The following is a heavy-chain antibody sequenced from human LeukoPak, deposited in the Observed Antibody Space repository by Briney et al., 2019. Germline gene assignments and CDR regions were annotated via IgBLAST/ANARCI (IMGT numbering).Heavy chain of an antibody. CDR1: GVSISSYY. Sequence: SETLSLTCTVSGVSISSYYWSWIRQPPGKGLEWIGYIYYSGSTNYNPSLKSRVTISVDTSKNQFSLKLSSVTAADTAVYYCARGRAVAGTDYWGQGTLVTVSS. J-gene: IGHJ4*02. CDR2: IYYSGST. V-gene: IGHV4-59*01. CDR3: ARGRAVAGTDY. D-gene: IGHD6-19*01.